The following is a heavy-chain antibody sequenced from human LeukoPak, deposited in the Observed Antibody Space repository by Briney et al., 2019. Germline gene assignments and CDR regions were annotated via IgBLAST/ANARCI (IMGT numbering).Heavy chain of an antibody. Sequence: GGSLRLSCAASGFTVSSNYMSWVRQAPGKGLEWVSVLYSGGSTYYADSVKGRFTISRDNSKNTLYLQMNSLRAEDTAVYYCARYTGMDAFDIWGQGTMVTVSS. D-gene: IGHD7-27*01. CDR1: GFTVSSNY. CDR3: ARYTGMDAFDI. CDR2: LYSGGST. V-gene: IGHV3-53*01. J-gene: IGHJ3*02.